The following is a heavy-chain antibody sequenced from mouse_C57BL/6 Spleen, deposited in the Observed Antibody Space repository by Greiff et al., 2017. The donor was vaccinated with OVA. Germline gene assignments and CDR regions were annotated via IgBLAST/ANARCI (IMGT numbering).Heavy chain of an antibody. CDR1: GYTFTDYN. CDR3: ARTTGSSLYYYAMDY. J-gene: IGHJ4*01. D-gene: IGHD1-1*01. V-gene: IGHV1-18*01. CDR2: INPNNGGT. Sequence: VQLQQSGPELVKPGASVKIPCKASGYTFTDYNMDWVKQSHGKSLEWIGDINPNNGGTIYNQKFKGKATLTVDKSSSTAYMELRSLTSEDTAVYYGARTTGSSLYYYAMDYWGQGTSVTVSS.